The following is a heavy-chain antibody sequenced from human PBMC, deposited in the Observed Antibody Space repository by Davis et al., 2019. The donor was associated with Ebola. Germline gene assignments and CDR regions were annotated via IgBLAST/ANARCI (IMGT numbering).Heavy chain of an antibody. CDR2: ITGSGDTT. J-gene: IGHJ1*01. CDR3: AKVGPGIDIAGNEFFQH. Sequence: GESLKISCAASGFPFDGYAMSWVRQAPGRGLEWVSVITGSGDTTYYADSVKGRFTISRDNSKNTLFLHMKSLRADDTALYYCAKVGPGIDIAGNEFFQHWGQGTFVTVSS. V-gene: IGHV3-23*01. CDR1: GFPFDGYA. D-gene: IGHD6-13*01.